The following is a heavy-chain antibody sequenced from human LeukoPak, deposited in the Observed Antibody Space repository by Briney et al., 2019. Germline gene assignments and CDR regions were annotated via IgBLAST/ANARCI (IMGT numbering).Heavy chain of an antibody. CDR1: GFTFSSYS. D-gene: IGHD1-26*01. Sequence: GGSLRLSCAASGFTFSSYSMNWVRQAPGKGLEWVSSISSSSSYIYYADSVKGRFTISRDNAKNSLYLQMNSLRAEDTAVYYCARDLGAMRELLSRPNRYGMDVWGQGTTVTVSS. J-gene: IGHJ6*02. CDR3: ARDLGAMRELLSRPNRYGMDV. CDR2: ISSSSSYI. V-gene: IGHV3-21*01.